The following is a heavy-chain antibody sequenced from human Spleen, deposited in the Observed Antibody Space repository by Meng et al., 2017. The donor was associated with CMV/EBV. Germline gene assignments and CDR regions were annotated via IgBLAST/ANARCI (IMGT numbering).Heavy chain of an antibody. J-gene: IGHJ4*02. CDR3: ARDPYATGWAG. CDR1: GGSISISTW. CDR2: IYHSGGT. V-gene: IGHV4-4*03. D-gene: IGHD6-19*01. Sequence: QRQASGPESVKHPQTLSLTCTVSGGSISISTWWSWVRQPPGKGLEWIGEIYHSGGTNYNPSLRGRVTISLDKSKNQFSLTLRSVTAADTAVYYCARDPYATGWAGWGQGTLVTVSS.